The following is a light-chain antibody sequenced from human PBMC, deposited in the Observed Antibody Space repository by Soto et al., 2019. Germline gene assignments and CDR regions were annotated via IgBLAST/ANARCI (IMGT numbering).Light chain of an antibody. V-gene: IGLV2-14*01. Sequence: QSALTQPASVSGSPGQSITISCTGTSSDVGGYNYVSWYQQHPGKAPKLMIYDVSNRPSGVSNRFSGSKSGNTASLTISGLQAEYEADYYCSSYTSSSNYVFGTGTKLTVL. CDR3: SSYTSSSNYV. CDR1: SSDVGGYNY. J-gene: IGLJ1*01. CDR2: DVS.